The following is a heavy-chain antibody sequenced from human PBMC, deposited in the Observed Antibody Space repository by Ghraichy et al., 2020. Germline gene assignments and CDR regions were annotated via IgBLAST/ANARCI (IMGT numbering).Heavy chain of an antibody. J-gene: IGHJ4*02. CDR1: GGSISSSYY. CDR2: IYHSGST. V-gene: IGHV4-4*02. Sequence: SETLSRTCAVSGGSISSSYYWSWVRQPPGKGLEWIGEIYHSGSTNYNPSLKSRVTISVDKSKNQFSLKLSSVTAADTAVYFCARDLTRYFDYWGQGTLVTVSS. CDR3: ARDLTRYFDY.